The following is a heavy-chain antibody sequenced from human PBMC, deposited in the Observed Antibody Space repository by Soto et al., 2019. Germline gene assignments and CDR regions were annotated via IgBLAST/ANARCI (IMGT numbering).Heavy chain of an antibody. Sequence: QLQLQESGPGLVKPSETLSLTCTVSGDSISSNSYYWGWVRQPPGKGLEWIGSIHYTGTPYYNPSLKSRVTVSGDTSKKQFPLILSSLTAADTAVYYCATTFYAGLFFDYWGQGTLVTVSS. CDR3: ATTFYAGLFFDY. CDR1: GDSISSNSYY. D-gene: IGHD1-1*01. J-gene: IGHJ4*02. V-gene: IGHV4-39*01. CDR2: IHYTGTP.